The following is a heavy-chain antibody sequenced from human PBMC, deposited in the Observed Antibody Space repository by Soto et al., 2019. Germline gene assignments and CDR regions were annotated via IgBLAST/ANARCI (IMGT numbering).Heavy chain of an antibody. CDR2: ISAYNGNT. CDR1: GYTLTRHG. J-gene: IGHJ4*02. D-gene: IGHD3-16*01. Sequence: VTCQASGYTLTRHGISWVRQAPGQGLEWMGWISAYNGNTHCAQKLQGRVTMTTDTSTSTAYMELRSLRSDDTAVYYCARESVARGGDYWGQGTLVNFSS. CDR3: ARESVARGGDY. V-gene: IGHV1-18*01.